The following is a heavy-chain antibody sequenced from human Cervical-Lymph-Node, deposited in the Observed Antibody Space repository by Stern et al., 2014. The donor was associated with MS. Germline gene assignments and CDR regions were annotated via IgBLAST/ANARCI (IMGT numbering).Heavy chain of an antibody. CDR1: GGSITSSGYY. Sequence: QVQLQESGPGLVKPSQTVSLTCTVSGGSITSSGYYWSWIRQTAGKGLEWIGRIYINGNTHYNPSLKSRVTMSVDTSKNQLSLKLSSVTAADTAVYYCAKYNSGLLYYDGMDVWGQGTTVTVSS. CDR3: AKYNSGLLYYDGMDV. D-gene: IGHD1-1*01. J-gene: IGHJ6*02. CDR2: IYINGNT. V-gene: IGHV4-61*02.